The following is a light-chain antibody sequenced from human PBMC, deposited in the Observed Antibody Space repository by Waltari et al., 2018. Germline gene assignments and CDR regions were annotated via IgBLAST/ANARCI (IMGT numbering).Light chain of an antibody. J-gene: IGLJ2*01. CDR1: SLSKQY. V-gene: IGLV3-25*03. Sequence: SYELTQPPSVSVSPGQTARITCSGDSLSKQYAYWYQQKSGQAPIVLIYKDTERPSGTPDRFSGSGSGTTVTLTITGVQSEDEADYYCQSADSTGTYLIFGGGTSLTVL. CDR3: QSADSTGTYLI. CDR2: KDT.